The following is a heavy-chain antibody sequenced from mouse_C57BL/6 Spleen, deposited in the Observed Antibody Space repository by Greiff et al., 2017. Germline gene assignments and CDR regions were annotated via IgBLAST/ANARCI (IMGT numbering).Heavy chain of an antibody. Sequence: VQLKQSGPELVKPGASVKMSCKASGYTFTDYNMHWVKQSHGKSLEWIGYINPNNGGTSYNQKFKGKATLTVNKSSSTAYMELRSLTSEDSAVYYCARDYYGIYDVWGTGTTVTVSS. CDR1: GYTFTDYN. J-gene: IGHJ1*03. CDR3: ARDYYGIYDV. D-gene: IGHD1-1*01. CDR2: INPNNGGT. V-gene: IGHV1-22*01.